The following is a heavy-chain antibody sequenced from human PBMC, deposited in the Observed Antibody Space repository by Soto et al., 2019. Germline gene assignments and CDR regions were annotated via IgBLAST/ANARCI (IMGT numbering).Heavy chain of an antibody. J-gene: IGHJ5*02. Sequence: PSETLSLTCTVSGESISNYYWSWIRQPPGRGLEWIGYMSYTGDTNYNPSLKGRVTISVDTSKTQVSLRLSSVTAADTAVYYCAGLHRSMVAGIWFDPWGQGTLVTVSS. CDR1: GESISNYY. CDR3: AGLHRSMVAGIWFDP. CDR2: MSYTGDT. D-gene: IGHD3-10*01. V-gene: IGHV4-59*01.